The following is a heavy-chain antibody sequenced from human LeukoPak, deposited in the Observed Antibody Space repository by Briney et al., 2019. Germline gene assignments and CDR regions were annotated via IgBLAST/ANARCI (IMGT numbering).Heavy chain of an antibody. D-gene: IGHD6-13*01. CDR3: ARAYVAAAGGYYFDY. Sequence: GGSLRLSCAASGFTFSSYEMNWVRQAPGKGLEWVSYISSSGSTIYYADSVKGRFTISRDNAKNSLYLQMNSLRAEDTAVYYCARAYVAAAGGYYFDYWGQGTLVTVAP. CDR1: GFTFSSYE. J-gene: IGHJ4*02. V-gene: IGHV3-48*03. CDR2: ISSSGSTI.